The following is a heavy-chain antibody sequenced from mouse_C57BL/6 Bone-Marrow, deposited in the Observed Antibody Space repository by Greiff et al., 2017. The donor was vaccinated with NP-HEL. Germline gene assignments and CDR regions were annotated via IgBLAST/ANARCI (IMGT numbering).Heavy chain of an antibody. V-gene: IGHV14-3*01. D-gene: IGHD1-1*01. J-gene: IGHJ3*01. Sequence: VQLQQSVAELVRPGASVKLSCTASGFNIKNPYMHWVKQRPEQGLEWIGRIDPANGNTKYAPKFQGKATLSADTTSNTAYLQLSSLTTEDTANYSGARRPIYYYGWVAYWGQGTLVTVSA. CDR3: ARRPIYYYGWVAY. CDR2: IDPANGNT. CDR1: GFNIKNPY.